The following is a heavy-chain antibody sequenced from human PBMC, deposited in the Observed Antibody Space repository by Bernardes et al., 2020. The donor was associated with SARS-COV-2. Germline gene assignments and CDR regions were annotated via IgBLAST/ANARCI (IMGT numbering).Heavy chain of an antibody. Sequence: ASVKVSCKASGYTFTGYYMHWVRQAPGQGLEWMGWINPNSGGTNYAQKFQGWVTMTRDTSISTAYMELSRLRSDDTAVYYCARDMYYYDSSGYYGPYYYFDYWGQGTLVTVSS. D-gene: IGHD3-22*01. CDR2: INPNSGGT. CDR1: GYTFTGYY. V-gene: IGHV1-2*04. J-gene: IGHJ4*02. CDR3: ARDMYYYDSSGYYGPYYYFDY.